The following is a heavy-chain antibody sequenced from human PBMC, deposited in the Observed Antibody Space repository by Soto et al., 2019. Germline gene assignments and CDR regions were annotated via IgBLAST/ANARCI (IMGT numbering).Heavy chain of an antibody. J-gene: IGHJ4*02. CDR2: IYHSGST. CDR3: ARRDRYSSSWYFDY. CDR1: GGSISSYY. Sequence: SETLSLTCTVSGGSISSYYWSWIRQPPGKGLEWIGEIYHSGSTNYNPSLKSRVTISVDTSKNQFSLKLSSVTAADTAVYYCARRDRYSSSWYFDYWGQGTLVTVSS. V-gene: IGHV4-59*08. D-gene: IGHD6-13*01.